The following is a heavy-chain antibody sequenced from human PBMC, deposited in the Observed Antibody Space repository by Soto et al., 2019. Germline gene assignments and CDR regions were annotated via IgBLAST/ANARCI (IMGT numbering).Heavy chain of an antibody. Sequence: QVQLVESGGGVVQPGRSLRVSCAASGFTFTNYAMHWVRQAPGKGLDWVAMISYDGSRREYADSVKGRFTISRDSAASTLFLQMNSLRAEDTAVYYCAKTFSFRDAGELFDYWGQGTQVTVSS. CDR1: GFTFTNYA. J-gene: IGHJ4*02. D-gene: IGHD3-10*01. CDR3: AKTFSFRDAGELFDY. V-gene: IGHV3-30*18. CDR2: ISYDGSRR.